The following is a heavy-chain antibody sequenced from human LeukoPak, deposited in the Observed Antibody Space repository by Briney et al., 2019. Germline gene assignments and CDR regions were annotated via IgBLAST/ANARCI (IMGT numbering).Heavy chain of an antibody. V-gene: IGHV3-43*02. Sequence: GGSLRLSCAASGFNIGRYAMCWVRQGPGRGVEWVSVIKADGSGTFYSDSVRGRFTTSRDNSKNSLYLQMSSLTSDDTALYYCATWAFYHNLDVWGQGTTVAVSS. CDR1: GFNIGRYA. J-gene: IGHJ6*02. D-gene: IGHD2/OR15-2a*01. CDR2: IKADGSGT. CDR3: ATWAFYHNLDV.